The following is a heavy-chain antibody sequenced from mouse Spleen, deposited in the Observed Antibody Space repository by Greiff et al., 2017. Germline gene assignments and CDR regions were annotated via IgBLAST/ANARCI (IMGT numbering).Heavy chain of an antibody. J-gene: IGHJ1*01. CDR2: INPYNGAT. CDR1: GYSFTGYY. V-gene: IGHV1-31*01. Sequence: VQLQQSGPELVKPGASVKISCKASGYSFTGYYMHWVKQSPVKSLEWIGRINPYNGATSYNQNFKDKASLTVDKSSSTAYMELHSLTSEDSAGYCCAVCGNDDWYFDVWGAGTTVTVSS. D-gene: IGHD2-2*01. CDR3: AVCGNDDWYFDV.